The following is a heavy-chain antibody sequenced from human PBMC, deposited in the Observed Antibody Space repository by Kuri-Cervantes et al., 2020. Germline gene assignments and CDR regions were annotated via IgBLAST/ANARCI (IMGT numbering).Heavy chain of an antibody. V-gene: IGHV4-34*01. D-gene: IGHD4-17*01. CDR3: ALEGGDSDAFDI. CDR1: GGSFSGYY. Sequence: SETLSLTGAVYGGSFSGYYWSWIRQPPGKGLEWIGEINHSGSTNYNPSLKSRVTISVDTSKNQFSLKLSSVTAADTAVYYCALEGGDSDAFDIWGQGTMVTVSS. CDR2: INHSGST. J-gene: IGHJ3*02.